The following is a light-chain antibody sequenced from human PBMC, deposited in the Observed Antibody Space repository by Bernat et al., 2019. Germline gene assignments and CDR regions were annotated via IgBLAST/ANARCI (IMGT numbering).Light chain of an antibody. CDR1: QVSGTY. CDR3: QQLDRFPIT. Sequence: DVQLTQSPSFLSASVGDRVDITCRASQVSGTYLAWYQKKPGKAPKLLSYGASTLQTWVPSRFSGSGSGTEFTLTIASLQPEDGATYFCQQLDRFPITFGQGTQLEIK. CDR2: GAS. J-gene: IGKJ5*01. V-gene: IGKV1-9*01.